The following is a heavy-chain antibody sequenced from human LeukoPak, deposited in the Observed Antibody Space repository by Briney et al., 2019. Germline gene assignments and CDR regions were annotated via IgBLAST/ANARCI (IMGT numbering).Heavy chain of an antibody. CDR2: IYTSGST. CDR1: SGSIGNYY. CDR3: AREVMKSGYDSASGYSSGWYDLDY. J-gene: IGHJ4*02. Sequence: SETLSLTCTVSSGSIGNYYWSWIRQPAGKGLEWIGRIYTSGSTNYNPSLKSRVSMSVDTSKNQFSLRLSSVTAADTAVYYCAREVMKSGYDSASGYSSGWYDLDYWGQGTLVTVSS. D-gene: IGHD6-19*01. V-gene: IGHV4-4*07.